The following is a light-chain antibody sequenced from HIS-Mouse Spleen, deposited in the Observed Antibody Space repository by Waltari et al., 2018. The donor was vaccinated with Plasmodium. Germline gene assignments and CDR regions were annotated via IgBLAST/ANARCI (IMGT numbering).Light chain of an antibody. CDR2: EGS. CDR3: CSYAGSSTNWV. Sequence: QSALTQPASVSGSPGQSITLSCTGTSSDVGSYNLISWYPPHPGKAPKLMIYEGSKRPSGVSNRFSGSKSGNTASLTISGLQAEDEADYYCCSYAGSSTNWVFGGGTKLTVL. V-gene: IGLV2-23*01. J-gene: IGLJ3*02. CDR1: SSDVGSYNL.